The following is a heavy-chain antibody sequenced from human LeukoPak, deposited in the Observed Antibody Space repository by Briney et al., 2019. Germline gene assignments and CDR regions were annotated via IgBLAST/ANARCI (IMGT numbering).Heavy chain of an antibody. CDR3: AKSVTGYDSGNFDR. D-gene: IGHD5-12*01. J-gene: IGHJ4*02. V-gene: IGHV4-59*01. Sequence: PSETLSLTCTISGGSISNYYWSWIRQPPGKGLEWIAYIHYTGNTNSNPSLKSRVTISLDTSKNQFSLKLSSVTAADTAVYYCAKSVTGYDSGNFDRWGRGTLVTVSS. CDR2: IHYTGNT. CDR1: GGSISNYY.